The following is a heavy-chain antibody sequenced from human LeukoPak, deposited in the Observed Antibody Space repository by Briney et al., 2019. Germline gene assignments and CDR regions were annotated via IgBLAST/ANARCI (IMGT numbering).Heavy chain of an antibody. CDR3: ARPTGDYYDSSGYYYFDY. Sequence: ASVKASCKASGYTFTSYYMHWVRQAPGQGLERMGWINPNSGGTNYAQKFQGRVTMTRDTSISTAYMELSRLRSDDTAVYYCARPTGDYYDSSGYYYFDYWGQGTLVTVSS. D-gene: IGHD3-22*01. V-gene: IGHV1-2*02. CDR2: INPNSGGT. CDR1: GYTFTSYY. J-gene: IGHJ4*02.